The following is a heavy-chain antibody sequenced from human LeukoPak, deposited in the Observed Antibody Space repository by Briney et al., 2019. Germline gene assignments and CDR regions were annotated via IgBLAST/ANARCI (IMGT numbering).Heavy chain of an antibody. CDR2: ISYDGSYK. J-gene: IGHJ4*02. Sequence: PGGSLRLSCAASGFTFSSYSMNWVRQAPGKGLEWVAVISYDGSYKFYGDSVKGRFTTSRDNSKNTLDLQMNSLRPEDTAVYYCVKGHYYDTFGQYSYAEYWGQGARVTVSS. CDR3: VKGHYYDTFGQYSYAEY. CDR1: GFTFSSYS. D-gene: IGHD3-22*01. V-gene: IGHV3-30*18.